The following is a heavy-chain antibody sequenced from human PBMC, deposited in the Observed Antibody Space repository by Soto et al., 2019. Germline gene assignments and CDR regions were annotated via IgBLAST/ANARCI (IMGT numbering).Heavy chain of an antibody. V-gene: IGHV3-74*01. J-gene: IGHJ5*02. CDR3: ARAPHTCASGEKCLLP. CDR2: INSDGSSK. Sequence: SRRLSWAASGFTLSTYGRHSVPQAPGKGLVWVSRINSDGSSKSYADSVKGRFTISRDNAKNTLYLQLNSLRAEDRAVHYCARAPHTCASGEKCLLPW. D-gene: IGHD3-10*01. CDR1: GFTLSTYG.